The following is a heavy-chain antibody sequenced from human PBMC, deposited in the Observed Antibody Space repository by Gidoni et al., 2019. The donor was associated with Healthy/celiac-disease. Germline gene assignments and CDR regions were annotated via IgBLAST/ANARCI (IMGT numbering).Heavy chain of an antibody. Sequence: VQLQASGPGLVKPSQTLSLTCTVXXCSITXGSYXXSWIRQPAGKGLEWXGRIYTSGSTNYNPSLKSRVTISXDTSXNQFSXXLSXXXAAXXAVXXXARXXXGGXXYLXXXSWXXPWG. V-gene: IGHV4-61*02. CDR1: XCSITXGSYX. D-gene: IGHD2-21*01. CDR3: ARXXXGGXXYLXXXSWXXP. CDR2: IYTSGST. J-gene: IGHJ5*02.